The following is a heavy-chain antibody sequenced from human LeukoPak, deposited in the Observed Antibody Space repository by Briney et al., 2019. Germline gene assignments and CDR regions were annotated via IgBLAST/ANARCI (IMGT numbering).Heavy chain of an antibody. J-gene: IGHJ5*02. V-gene: IGHV3-69-1*01. Sequence: GGSLRLSCASSGFTFSAYHMNWVRQAPGKGLEWVSHIRSSSETFYADSVKGRFTISRDNARNSLYLQMNNLRGEDTAIYYCARDAGNSGYGCDLWGQGTLVTVSS. CDR1: GFTFSAYH. D-gene: IGHD5-12*01. CDR3: ARDAGNSGYGCDL. CDR2: IRSSSET.